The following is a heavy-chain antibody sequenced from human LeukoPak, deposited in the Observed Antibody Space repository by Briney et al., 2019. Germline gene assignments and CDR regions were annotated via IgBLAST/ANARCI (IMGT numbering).Heavy chain of an antibody. CDR1: GGSISSYY. CDR3: AREGGDYYDSSGYYYI. Sequence: SETLSLTCTVSGGSISSYYWSWIRQPAGKGLEWIGRIYTSGSTNYNPSLKSRVTMSVDTSKNQFSLKLSSVTAADTAVYYCAREGGDYYDSSGYYYIWGQGTLVTASS. J-gene: IGHJ4*02. CDR2: IYTSGST. V-gene: IGHV4-4*07. D-gene: IGHD3-22*01.